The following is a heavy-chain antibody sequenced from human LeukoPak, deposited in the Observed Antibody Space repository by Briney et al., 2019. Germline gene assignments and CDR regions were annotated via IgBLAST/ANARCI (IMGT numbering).Heavy chain of an antibody. CDR2: IYTSGST. Sequence: SETLSLTCTASGGSISSYYRSWIRQPAGKGLEWIGRIYTSGSTNYNPSLKSRVTMSVDTSKIQFSLKLSSVTAADTAVYYCARLMTTVTTGWFDPWGQGTLVTVSS. V-gene: IGHV4-4*07. CDR3: ARLMTTVTTGWFDP. J-gene: IGHJ5*02. D-gene: IGHD4-17*01. CDR1: GGSISSYY.